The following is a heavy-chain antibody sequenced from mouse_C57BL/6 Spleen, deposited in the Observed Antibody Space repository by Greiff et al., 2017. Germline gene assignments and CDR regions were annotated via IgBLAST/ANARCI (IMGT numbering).Heavy chain of an antibody. J-gene: IGHJ2*01. D-gene: IGHD1-1*01. Sequence: QVQLQQPGAELVMPGASVKLSCKASGYTFTSYWMHWVKQRPGQGLEWIGEIDPSDSYTNYNQKFKGKSTLTADKSSSTAYMQLSSLTSEDSAVYYWERDAGSSYFFDYWGQGTTLTVSS. V-gene: IGHV1-69*01. CDR3: ERDAGSSYFFDY. CDR1: GYTFTSYW. CDR2: IDPSDSYT.